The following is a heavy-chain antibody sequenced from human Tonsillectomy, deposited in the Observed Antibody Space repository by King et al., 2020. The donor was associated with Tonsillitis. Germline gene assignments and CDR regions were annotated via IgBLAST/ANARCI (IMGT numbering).Heavy chain of an antibody. Sequence: VQLVESGGGLVQPGGSLRLSCAASGFTFSRYAMNWVRQAPGKGLEWVLGISGSGGSTYYADSVKGRFTISRDNSKNTLSLQMSSLRVEDTAVYYCAKDTRVVVTAHVDYWGHGTLVTVSS. V-gene: IGHV3-23*04. CDR2: ISGSGGST. CDR3: AKDTRVVVTAHVDY. CDR1: GFTFSRYA. J-gene: IGHJ4*01. D-gene: IGHD2-21*02.